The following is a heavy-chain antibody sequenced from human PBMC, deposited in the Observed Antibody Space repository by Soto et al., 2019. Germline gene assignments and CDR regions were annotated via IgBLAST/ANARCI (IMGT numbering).Heavy chain of an antibody. CDR2: ISGGGDST. V-gene: IGHV3-23*01. Sequence: EVQLLESGGGLVQPGGSLRLSCAASGFTFSNYAMSWVRQAPGKGLEWVSTISGGGDSTYYADSVKGRFTISRDNSKKTLYLQVNSLRAEDTAAYYCAKRSLTPAAMKSPFDYWGQGTLVTVSS. J-gene: IGHJ4*02. D-gene: IGHD2-2*01. CDR3: AKRSLTPAAMKSPFDY. CDR1: GFTFSNYA.